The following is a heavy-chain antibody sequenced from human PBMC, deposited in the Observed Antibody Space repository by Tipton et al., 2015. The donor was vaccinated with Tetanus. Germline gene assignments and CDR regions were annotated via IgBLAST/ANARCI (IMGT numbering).Heavy chain of an antibody. CDR2: IWYDGSNK. V-gene: IGHV3-33*01. Sequence: SLRLSCAASGFTFRSYGMHWVCQAPGKGLEWVAIIWYDGSNKDYADFVKGRFTVSRDNSKDTLYLQMNSLRAEDTAVYYCARLAYSNFLGGLDVWGQGTTITVSS. J-gene: IGHJ6*02. CDR1: GFTFRSYG. D-gene: IGHD4-11*01. CDR3: ARLAYSNFLGGLDV.